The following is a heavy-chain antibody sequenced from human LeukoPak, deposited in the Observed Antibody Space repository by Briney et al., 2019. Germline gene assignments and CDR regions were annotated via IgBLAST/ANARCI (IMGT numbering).Heavy chain of an antibody. CDR2: IIPIFGTA. CDR3: ATAGWRPYAFDI. D-gene: IGHD3-3*01. J-gene: IGHJ3*02. Sequence: SVKVSCKASGGTFSSYAISWVRQAPGQGLEWMGGIIPIFGTANYAQKFQGRVTITADKSTSTAYMELSSLRSEDTAVYYCATAGWRPYAFDIWGQGTMVTVSS. V-gene: IGHV1-69*06. CDR1: GGTFSSYA.